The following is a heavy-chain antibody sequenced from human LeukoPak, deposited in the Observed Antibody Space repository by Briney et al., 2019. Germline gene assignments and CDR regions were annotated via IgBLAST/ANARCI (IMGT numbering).Heavy chain of an antibody. CDR1: GGSISSYY. J-gene: IGHJ6*02. CDR2: IYYSGST. Sequence: SETLSLTCTVSGGSISSYYWSWIRQPPGKGLEWIGYIYYSGSTNYNPSLKSRVTISVDTSKNQFSLKLSSVTAADTAVYYCARGMVRGVMYGMDVWAKGPRSPSP. V-gene: IGHV4-59*01. D-gene: IGHD3-10*01. CDR3: ARGMVRGVMYGMDV.